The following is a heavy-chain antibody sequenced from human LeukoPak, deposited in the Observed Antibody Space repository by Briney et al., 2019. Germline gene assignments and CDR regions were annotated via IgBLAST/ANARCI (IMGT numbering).Heavy chain of an antibody. CDR2: IWYDGSNK. Sequence: PGGSLRLSRAASGFTFSSYGMHWVRQAPGKGLEWVAVIWYDGSNKYYADSVKGRFTISRDNSKNTLYLQMNSLRAEDTAVYYCAREYVDYDSSGYSKPFFDYWGQGTLVTVSS. D-gene: IGHD3-22*01. V-gene: IGHV3-33*01. CDR3: AREYVDYDSSGYSKPFFDY. CDR1: GFTFSSYG. J-gene: IGHJ4*02.